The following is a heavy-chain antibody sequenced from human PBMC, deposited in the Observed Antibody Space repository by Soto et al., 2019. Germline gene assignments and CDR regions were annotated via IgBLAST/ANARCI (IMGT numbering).Heavy chain of an antibody. J-gene: IGHJ5*02. CDR1: GYTFNSYG. CDR2: ISAYNGNT. V-gene: IGHV1-18*01. CDR3: ATTGQYCSGGSCYATWFDP. D-gene: IGHD2-15*01. Sequence: GASVKVSCKASGYTFNSYGISWVRQAPGQGLEWMGWISAYNGNTNYAQKLQGRVTMTTDTSTSTAYMELRSLRSDDTAVYYCATTGQYCSGGSCYATWFDPWGQGTLVTVSS.